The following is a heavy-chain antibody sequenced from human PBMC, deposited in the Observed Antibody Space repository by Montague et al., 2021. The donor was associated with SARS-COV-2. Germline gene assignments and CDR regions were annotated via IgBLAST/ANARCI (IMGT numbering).Heavy chain of an antibody. V-gene: IGHV6-1*01. CDR1: GDSVSSHSAA. Sequence: CAISGDSVSSHSAAWDWNRHSPSRGLEWLGRTYYRSRWYREYAVAVKSRISIDPDTSKNQFSLQLNSVTPEDTAVYYCARVWTTEWYEGYFDNWGQGTLVTVSS. J-gene: IGHJ4*02. CDR3: ARVWTTEWYEGYFDN. CDR2: TYYRSRWYR. D-gene: IGHD3-3*01.